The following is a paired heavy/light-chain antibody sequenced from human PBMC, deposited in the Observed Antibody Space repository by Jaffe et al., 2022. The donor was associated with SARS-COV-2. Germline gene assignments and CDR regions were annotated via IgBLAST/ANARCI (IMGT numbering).Light chain of an antibody. V-gene: IGLV3-21*02. J-gene: IGLJ3*02. Sequence: SYVLTQPPSVSVAPGQTARITCGGNNTGSKTVHWYQQKPGQAPVLVVYDDSDRPSGIPERLSGSNSGNTATLTISRVEAGDEAEYFCQVWDRSSDHPVFGGGTRLTVL. CDR3: QVWDRSSDHPV. CDR2: DDS. CDR1: NTGSKT.
Heavy chain of an antibody. CDR1: GGSIRSFY. Sequence: QVQLQESGPGLVKPSETLSLTCTVSGGSIRSFYWSWIRQPPGKGLECIGYIYHSGSTNYNPSLKSRVSISVDTSKNQFSLKLYSVTAADTAVYYCARLLPIVGTTTHFDYWGQGTLVTVSS. CDR2: IYHSGST. V-gene: IGHV4-59*08. CDR3: ARLLPIVGTTTHFDY. J-gene: IGHJ4*02. D-gene: IGHD1-26*01.